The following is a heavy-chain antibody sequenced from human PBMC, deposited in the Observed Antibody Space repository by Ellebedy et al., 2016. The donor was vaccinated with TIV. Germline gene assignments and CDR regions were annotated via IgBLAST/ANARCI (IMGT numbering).Heavy chain of an antibody. CDR2: ISGGSDYT. V-gene: IGHV3-11*06. Sequence: GESLKISCAASGFTFSDSYMSWIRQAPGKGLEWVSYISGGSDYTKYADSVNGRFTSSRDNAKNSLYLHMNSLRAEDTAVYYCVRHTYYYDNSGYLGAFEVWGQGTMVIVSS. J-gene: IGHJ3*01. CDR3: VRHTYYYDNSGYLGAFEV. D-gene: IGHD3-22*01. CDR1: GFTFSDSY.